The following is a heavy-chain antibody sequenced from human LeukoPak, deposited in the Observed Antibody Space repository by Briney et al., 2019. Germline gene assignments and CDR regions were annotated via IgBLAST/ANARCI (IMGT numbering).Heavy chain of an antibody. Sequence: GGSLRLSCAASGFTFSSYAMHWVRQAPGKGLEWVAVISYDGSNKYYADSVKGRFTISRDNSKNTLYLQMNSLRAEDTAVYYCARQASAGKTLYSDYWGQGTLVTVSS. CDR2: ISYDGSNK. CDR1: GFTFSSYA. CDR3: ARQASAGKTLYSDY. J-gene: IGHJ4*02. V-gene: IGHV3-30-3*01. D-gene: IGHD6-13*01.